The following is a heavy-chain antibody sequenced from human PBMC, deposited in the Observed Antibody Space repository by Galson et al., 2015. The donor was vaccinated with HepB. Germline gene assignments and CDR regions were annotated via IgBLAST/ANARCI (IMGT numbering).Heavy chain of an antibody. CDR2: ISVYNDNT. D-gene: IGHD6-6*01. V-gene: IGHV1-18*01. CDR1: GYTFTNYG. J-gene: IGHJ6*02. CDR3: ARYSSSLYSYAMDV. Sequence: KVSCKASGYTFTNYGFSWVRQAPGQGLEWMGWISVYNDNTDYPQKLQGRVTMTTDTSTRTAYMELRSLRYDDTAMYYCARYSSSLYSYAMDVWGQGTTVTVSS.